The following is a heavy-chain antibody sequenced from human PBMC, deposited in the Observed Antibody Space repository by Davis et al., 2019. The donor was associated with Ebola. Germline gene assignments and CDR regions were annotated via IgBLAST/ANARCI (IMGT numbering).Heavy chain of an antibody. V-gene: IGHV3-30-3*01. CDR1: GFTFSSYA. Sequence: GESLKISCAASGFTFSSYAMHWVRQAPGKGLEWVAVISYDGSNKYYADSVKGRFTISRDNSKNTLYLQMNSLRAEDTAVYYCARTQWTWNYRSDAFDIWGQGTMVTVSS. J-gene: IGHJ3*02. CDR2: ISYDGSNK. CDR3: ARTQWTWNYRSDAFDI. D-gene: IGHD1-7*01.